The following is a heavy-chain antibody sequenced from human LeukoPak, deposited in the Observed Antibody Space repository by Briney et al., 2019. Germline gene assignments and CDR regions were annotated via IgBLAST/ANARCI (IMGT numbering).Heavy chain of an antibody. V-gene: IGHV3-74*01. CDR2: INSDGSSA. CDR1: GFTFSSYW. CDR3: VRDKFGTLIYGSSCFDS. Sequence: PGGSLRLSCAASGFTFSSYWTHWVRQAPGKGLVWVSRINSDGSSAIYADSVKGRFTFSRDNAKNTLYLQMNSLRAEDTAVYYCVRDKFGTLIYGSSCFDSWGQGTLVTVSS. J-gene: IGHJ4*02. D-gene: IGHD6-6*01.